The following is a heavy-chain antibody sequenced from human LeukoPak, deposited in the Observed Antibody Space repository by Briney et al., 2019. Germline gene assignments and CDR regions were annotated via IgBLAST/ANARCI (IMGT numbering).Heavy chain of an antibody. J-gene: IGHJ4*02. CDR2: RWYDGSNQ. CDR1: GFTLSSFG. Sequence: AGSLRLSCAASGFTLSSFGMHWVRQVPGQGLVWVAVRWYDGSNQSYSDSVMGRFTISKDNSKNTLNLQMNSLRAEDTAVYYCARAMHLAIDYWGQGTLVTVSS. CDR3: ARAMHLAIDY. V-gene: IGHV3-33*01.